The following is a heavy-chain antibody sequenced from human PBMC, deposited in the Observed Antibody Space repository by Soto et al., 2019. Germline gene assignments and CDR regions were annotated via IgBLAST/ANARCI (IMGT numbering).Heavy chain of an antibody. V-gene: IGHV3-72*01. D-gene: IGHD1-26*01. CDR2: TRNKANSHTT. J-gene: IGHJ4*02. CDR1: GFTLSDYY. CDR3: ARVGSVSYLYDS. Sequence: VQLVESGGGLVQPGGSLRLSCAVSGFTLSDYYMDWVRQAPGMGLEWVGRTRNKANSHTTEYAASVKGRFTISRDDSKSSLYLQMDSLRTEDTAVYYCARVGSVSYLYDSWGQGTLVTVSS.